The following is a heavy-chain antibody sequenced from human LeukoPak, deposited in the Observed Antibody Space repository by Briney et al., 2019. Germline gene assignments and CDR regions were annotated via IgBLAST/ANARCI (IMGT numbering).Heavy chain of an antibody. J-gene: IGHJ5*02. CDR1: GGTFSSYA. CDR2: IIPIFGTA. D-gene: IGHD6-13*01. CDR3: ARGVGAAKPSSWYFFPSFWFDP. V-gene: IGHV1-69*06. Sequence: GASVKVSCKASGGTFSSYAISWVRQAPGQGLEWMGGIIPIFGTANYAQKFQGRVTITADKSTSTAYMELSSLRSEDTAVYYCARGVGAAKPSSWYFFPSFWFDPWGQGTLVTVSS.